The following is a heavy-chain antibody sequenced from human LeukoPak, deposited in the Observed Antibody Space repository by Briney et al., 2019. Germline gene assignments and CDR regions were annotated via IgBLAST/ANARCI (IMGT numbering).Heavy chain of an antibody. D-gene: IGHD3-10*01. Sequence: SETLSLTCTVSGGSISSSCYYWGWIRQPPGKGLEWIGSIYYSGSTYYNPSLKSRVTISVDTSKNQFSLKLSSVTAADTAVYYCARANITMVRGAWWDWGQGTLVTVSS. CDR3: ARANITMVRGAWWD. V-gene: IGHV4-39*01. CDR2: IYYSGST. J-gene: IGHJ4*02. CDR1: GGSISSSCYY.